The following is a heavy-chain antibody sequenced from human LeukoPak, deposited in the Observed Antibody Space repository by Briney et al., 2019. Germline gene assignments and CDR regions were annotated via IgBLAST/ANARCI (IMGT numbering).Heavy chain of an antibody. V-gene: IGHV1-46*03. Sequence: ASVKVSCKASGYTFTSYYMHWVRQAPGQGLEWMGIINPSGGSTSSAQKFQGRVTMTRDTSTSTVYMELSSLRSEDTAVYYCARDNPDKTTANWFDPGGQGTLVTVSS. D-gene: IGHD4-17*01. J-gene: IGHJ5*02. CDR3: ARDNPDKTTANWFDP. CDR2: INPSGGST. CDR1: GYTFTSYY.